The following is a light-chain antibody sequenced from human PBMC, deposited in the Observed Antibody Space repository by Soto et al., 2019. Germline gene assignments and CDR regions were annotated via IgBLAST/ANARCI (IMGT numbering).Light chain of an antibody. Sequence: DIQMTQSPSTLSASVGDRVTITCRASQSISNCLAWYQQKPGKAPKLLIYGASSLESGVPSRFSGSGSGTEFTLTISSLQPVDFATYYCQQFNSWFGQGTKVEIK. J-gene: IGKJ1*01. CDR1: QSISNC. CDR3: QQFNSW. CDR2: GAS. V-gene: IGKV1-5*01.